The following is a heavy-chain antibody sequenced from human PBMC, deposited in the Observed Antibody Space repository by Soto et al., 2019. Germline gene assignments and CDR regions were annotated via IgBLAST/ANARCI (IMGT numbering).Heavy chain of an antibody. CDR3: ARVGSFGYSRLYYFYY. J-gene: IGHJ4*02. D-gene: IGHD3-16*01. V-gene: IGHV1-69*13. CDR2: IIPIFGTA. CDR1: GGTFSSYA. Sequence: SVKVSCKASGGTFSSYAISWVRQAPGQGLEWMGGIIPIFGTANYAQKFQGRVTITADESTSTAYMELSSLRSEDTAVYYCARVGSFGYSRLYYFYYWGQGSLVTVSS.